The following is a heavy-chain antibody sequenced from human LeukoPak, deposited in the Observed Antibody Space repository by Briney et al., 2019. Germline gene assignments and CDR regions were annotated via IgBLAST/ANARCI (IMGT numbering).Heavy chain of an antibody. V-gene: IGHV3-48*03. CDR1: GFTFSSYE. D-gene: IGHD3-22*01. CDR2: ISSSGSTI. Sequence: GGSLRLSCAASGFTFSSYEMNWVRQAPGKGLEWVSYISSSGSTIYYADSVKGRFTISRDNAKNSLYLQMNSLRAEDTALYYCARGSDYYDSSGYYNWGQGTLVTVSS. J-gene: IGHJ4*02. CDR3: ARGSDYYDSSGYYN.